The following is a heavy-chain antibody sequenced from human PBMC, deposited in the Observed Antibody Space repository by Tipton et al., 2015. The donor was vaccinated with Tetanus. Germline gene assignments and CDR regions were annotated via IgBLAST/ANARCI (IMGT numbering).Heavy chain of an antibody. V-gene: IGHV1-2*02. CDR3: ARAGPQATFGVKYGMDV. CDR1: GYTFTGYY. J-gene: IGHJ6*02. D-gene: IGHD3-3*01. Sequence: QVQLVQSGAEVKKPGASVKVSCKASGYTFTGYYMHWVRRAPGQGLEWMGWINPNSGGTNYAQKFQGRVTMTRDTSISTAYMEVSRLRSDDTAVYYCARAGPQATFGVKYGMDVWGQGTTVTVSS. CDR2: INPNSGGT.